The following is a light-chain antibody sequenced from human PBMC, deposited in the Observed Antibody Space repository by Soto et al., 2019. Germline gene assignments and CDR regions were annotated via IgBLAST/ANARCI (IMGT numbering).Light chain of an antibody. V-gene: IGKV1-9*01. CDR3: QQLYSYPLT. CDR2: AAS. J-gene: IGKJ4*01. Sequence: DIQMTQSPSTLSGSVGDRVTVTCRASQDISSFLAWYHQTPGKAPNLLIYAASALQSGVPSRFSGSGSGTEFTLTISSLQPEDFATYYCQQLYSYPLTFGGGTKVDIK. CDR1: QDISSF.